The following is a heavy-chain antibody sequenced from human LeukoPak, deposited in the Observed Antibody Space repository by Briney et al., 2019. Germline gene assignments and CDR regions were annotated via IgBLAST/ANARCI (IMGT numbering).Heavy chain of an antibody. CDR3: ANSGSYYDSFYY. J-gene: IGHJ4*02. D-gene: IGHD1-26*01. V-gene: IGHV3-30*18. CDR1: GFTFSIYG. CDR2: ISYDGSNK. Sequence: PGGSLRLSCAASGFTFSIYGMHWVRQAPGKGLEWVAVISYDGSNKYYADSVKDRFTISRDNSKNTLYLQMNSLRAEDTAVYYCANSGSYYDSFYYWGQGTLVTVSS.